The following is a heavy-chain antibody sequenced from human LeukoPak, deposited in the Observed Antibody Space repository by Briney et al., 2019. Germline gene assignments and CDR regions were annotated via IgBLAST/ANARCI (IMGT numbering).Heavy chain of an antibody. CDR3: ARDSYYDSSGYYRGVYYGMDV. D-gene: IGHD3-22*01. J-gene: IGHJ6*02. CDR1: GFTFSSYS. Sequence: PGGSLRLSCAASGFTFSSYSMNWVRQAPGKGLEWVSVIYSGGSTYYADSVKGRFTISRDNSKNTLYLQMNSLRAEDTAVYYCARDSYYDSSGYYRGVYYGMDVWGQGTTVTVSS. V-gene: IGHV3-66*01. CDR2: IYSGGST.